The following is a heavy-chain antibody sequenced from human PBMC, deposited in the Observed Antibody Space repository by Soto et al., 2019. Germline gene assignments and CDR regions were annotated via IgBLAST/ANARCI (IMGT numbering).Heavy chain of an antibody. V-gene: IGHV1-3*01. D-gene: IGHD1-26*01. CDR3: ARGLGLYYFDY. CDR1: GYTFTSYA. Sequence: ASVKVSCKASGYTFTSYAMHWVRQAPGQRLEWMGWLNAGNGNTKYSQKFQGRVTITRDTSASTAYMELSSLRSEDTAVYYCARGLGLYYFDYWGQGTLVTVSS. CDR2: LNAGNGNT. J-gene: IGHJ4*02.